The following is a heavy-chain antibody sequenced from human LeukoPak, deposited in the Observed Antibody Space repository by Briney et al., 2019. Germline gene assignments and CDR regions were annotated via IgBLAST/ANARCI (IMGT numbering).Heavy chain of an antibody. J-gene: IGHJ2*01. CDR1: GGSISSSSYY. Sequence: SETLSLTCTVSGGSISSSSYYWGWIRQPPGKGLEWIGSIYYSGSTYYNPSLKSRVTISVDTSKNQFSLKLSSVTAADTAVYYCARRGYYDILTGWNWYFDLWGRGTLVTVSS. V-gene: IGHV4-39*07. CDR2: IYYSGST. CDR3: ARRGYYDILTGWNWYFDL. D-gene: IGHD3-9*01.